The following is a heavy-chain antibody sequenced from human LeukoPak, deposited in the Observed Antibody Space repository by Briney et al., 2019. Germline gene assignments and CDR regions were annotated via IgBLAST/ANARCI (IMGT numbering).Heavy chain of an antibody. J-gene: IGHJ3*02. D-gene: IGHD3-16*02. Sequence: GGSPRLSSAASGFTFSSYWMSSVRQAPRKRLEWGANIKQEGSEKYYVDSVKGRFTISRDNAKNSMYLQMNSLRAEDTAVYYCATFTFGGVIVISQAFDIWGQGTMVPVSS. V-gene: IGHV3-7*01. CDR1: GFTFSSYW. CDR3: ATFTFGGVIVISQAFDI. CDR2: IKQEGSEK.